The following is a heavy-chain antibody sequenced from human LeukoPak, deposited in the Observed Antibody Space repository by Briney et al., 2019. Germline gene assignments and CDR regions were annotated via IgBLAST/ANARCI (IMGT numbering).Heavy chain of an antibody. CDR2: IYYSGST. J-gene: IGHJ4*02. D-gene: IGHD2-8*01. Sequence: NPSQTLSLTCTVSGGSISSSSYYWGWIRQPPGKGLEWFGSIYYSGSTYYNPSLKSRVTISVDTSKNQFSLKMSSVTAADTAVYYCARQNADIVLMVYASYFDYWGQGTLVTVSS. V-gene: IGHV4-39*01. CDR3: ARQNADIVLMVYASYFDY. CDR1: GGSISSSSYY.